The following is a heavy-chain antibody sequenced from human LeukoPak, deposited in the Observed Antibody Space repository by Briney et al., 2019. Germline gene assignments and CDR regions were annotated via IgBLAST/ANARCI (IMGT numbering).Heavy chain of an antibody. CDR3: ARGIGNSNWYSY. CDR2: ISANNGNT. J-gene: IGHJ4*02. Sequence: ASVKVSCKASGYTFTSYGIAWVRQAPGQGLEWMGWISANNGNTKYPQKLQGRVTMTTDTSTSTSYMELRSLRSDDTAVYYCARGIGNSNWYSYWGQGTRVTVSS. V-gene: IGHV1-18*01. CDR1: GYTFTSYG. D-gene: IGHD6-13*01.